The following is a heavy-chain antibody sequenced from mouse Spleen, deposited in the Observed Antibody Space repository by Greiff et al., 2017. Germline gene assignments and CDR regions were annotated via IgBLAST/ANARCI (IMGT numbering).Heavy chain of an antibody. CDR1: GYAFSSYW. Sequence: VNLVESGAELVKPGASVKISCKASGYAFSSYWMNWVKQRPGKGLEWIGQIYPGDGDTNYNGKFKGKATLTADKSSSTAYMQLSSLTSEDSAVYFCAREGRSWFAYWGQGTLVTVSA. D-gene: IGHD3-3*01. V-gene: IGHV1-80*01. CDR3: AREGRSWFAY. J-gene: IGHJ3*01. CDR2: IYPGDGDT.